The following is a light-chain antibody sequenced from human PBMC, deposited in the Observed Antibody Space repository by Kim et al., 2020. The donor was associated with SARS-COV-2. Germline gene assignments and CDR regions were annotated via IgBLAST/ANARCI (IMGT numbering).Light chain of an antibody. CDR2: YDD. CDR1: SIGSKS. V-gene: IGLV3-21*04. Sequence: APGETATIPCGGTSIGSKSVHWYQQRSGQAPLLVIYYDDSRPSGIPERFSASNFDNTAALTISRVEAGDEADYYCQVWDSSTDQVIFGGGTKVTVL. CDR3: QVWDSSTDQVI. J-gene: IGLJ2*01.